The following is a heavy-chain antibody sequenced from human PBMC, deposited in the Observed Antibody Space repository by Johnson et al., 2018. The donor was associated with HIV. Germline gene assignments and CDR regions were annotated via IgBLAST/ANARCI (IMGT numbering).Heavy chain of an antibody. V-gene: IGHV3-64*01. Sequence: VESGGGLVQPGGSLRLSCAASGFTFSSYAMHWVRQAPGKGLEYVSAISSNGGSTYYANSVKGRFTISRDNSKNTLYLQMGSMRDEDMAGYDCARPLCGSVDAFDIWGQGTMVTVSS. CDR1: GFTFSSYA. CDR2: ISSNGGST. J-gene: IGHJ3*02. D-gene: IGHD1-26*01. CDR3: ARPLCGSVDAFDI.